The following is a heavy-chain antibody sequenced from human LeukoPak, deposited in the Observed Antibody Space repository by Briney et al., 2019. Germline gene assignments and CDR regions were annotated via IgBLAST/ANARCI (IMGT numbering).Heavy chain of an antibody. J-gene: IGHJ4*02. CDR1: GFTYSNYW. CDR2: IKQDGSME. Sequence: GGSLRLSCAASGFTYSNYWMTWVRQAPGKGLQWVASIKQDGSMEYYVDSVKGRFTISRDNAKNSHYLQMNSLRAEDMAVYYCARWADDSGIYYIASWGQGTLVTVSS. CDR3: ARWADDSGIYYIAS. D-gene: IGHD3-10*01. V-gene: IGHV3-7*01.